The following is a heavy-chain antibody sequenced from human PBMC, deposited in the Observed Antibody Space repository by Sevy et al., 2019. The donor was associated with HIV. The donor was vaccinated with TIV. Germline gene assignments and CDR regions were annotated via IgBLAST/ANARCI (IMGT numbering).Heavy chain of an antibody. CDR1: GFPFSNFA. Sequence: GGSLRLSCAASGFPFSNFAMSWVRQAPGKGLEWVSTLIGGGSRTYYADSVTGRFIISRDNSRNTLYLQMNSLRAEDTAIYYCAKRRVQSGLSGGGAHYGMDVCGRGTTVTVSS. V-gene: IGHV3-23*01. J-gene: IGHJ6*02. CDR2: LIGGGSRT. CDR3: AKRRVQSGLSGGGAHYGMDV. D-gene: IGHD2-8*02.